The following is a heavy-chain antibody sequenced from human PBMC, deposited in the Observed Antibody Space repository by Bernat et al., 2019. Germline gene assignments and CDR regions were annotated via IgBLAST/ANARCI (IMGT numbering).Heavy chain of an antibody. Sequence: QVQVVESGGGVVQPGRSLRLSCAASGFTFSSSGMHWVRQAPGKGLEWVAIISNDGSDKHYADSVNGRFTISRDNSKNTLYLQMNSLRAEDMAVYYCARCRVITFGGTYPGAFDTWGQGTMVTVSS. J-gene: IGHJ3*02. CDR3: ARCRVITFGGTYPGAFDT. CDR1: GFTFSSSG. D-gene: IGHD3-16*01. CDR2: ISNDGSDK. V-gene: IGHV3-30*03.